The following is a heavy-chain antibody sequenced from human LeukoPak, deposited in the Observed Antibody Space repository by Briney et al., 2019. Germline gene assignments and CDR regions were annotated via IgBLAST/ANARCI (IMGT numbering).Heavy chain of an antibody. CDR2: IYYSGST. V-gene: IGHV4-39*01. J-gene: IGHJ4*02. Sequence: PSETLSLTCTVSGGSISSSSYYWGWIRQPPGEGLEWIGSIYYSGSTYYNPSLKSRVTISVDTSKNQFSLKLSSVTAADTAVYYCARGPDSYGFYYFDYWGQGTLVTVSS. CDR3: ARGPDSYGFYYFDY. CDR1: GGSISSSSYY. D-gene: IGHD5-18*01.